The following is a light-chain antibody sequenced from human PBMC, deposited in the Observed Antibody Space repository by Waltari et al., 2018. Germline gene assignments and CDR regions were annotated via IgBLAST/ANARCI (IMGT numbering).Light chain of an antibody. CDR2: DAS. CDR3: QKYGTLPAT. Sequence: EIVLTQSPGTLSLSPGESATLACRASQSVGKYLAWYQQKPGQAPRLLIYDASTRATGIPDRFSGSGWGTDLSLTISRLEPEDVAVYYCQKYGTLPATFGQGTKVQ. V-gene: IGKV3-20*01. CDR1: QSVGKY. J-gene: IGKJ1*01.